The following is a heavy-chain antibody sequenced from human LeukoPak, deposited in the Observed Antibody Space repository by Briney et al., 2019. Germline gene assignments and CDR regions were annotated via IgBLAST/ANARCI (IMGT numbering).Heavy chain of an antibody. CDR2: ISQCGRTI. CDR1: GFTLSNYE. CDR3: ARGVGRSWAGWFVP. D-gene: IGHD6-13*01. V-gene: IGHV3-48*03. J-gene: IGHJ5*02. Sequence: PGGPVTLSCAASGFTLSNYELKGLRQAPGKGREWVSYISQCGRTIYYEDSVKDRFTIYRDNGKNSVYLQMKSVRAEDTGGVYSARGVGRSWAGWFVPWGEGTLVSVSS.